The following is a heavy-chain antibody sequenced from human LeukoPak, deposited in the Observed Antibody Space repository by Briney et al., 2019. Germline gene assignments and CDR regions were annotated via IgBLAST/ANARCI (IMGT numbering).Heavy chain of an antibody. CDR1: GFTFSSYG. CDR3: AKAEQYYYDSSGYYLDY. CDR2: IRYDGSNK. J-gene: IGHJ4*02. D-gene: IGHD3-22*01. Sequence: GGSLRLSCAASGFTFSSYGMHWVRQAPGKGLEWVAFIRYDGSNKYYADSVKGRFTISRDNSKNTLYLQMNSLRAEDTAVYYCAKAEQYYYDSSGYYLDYWGQGTLVTVSS. V-gene: IGHV3-30*02.